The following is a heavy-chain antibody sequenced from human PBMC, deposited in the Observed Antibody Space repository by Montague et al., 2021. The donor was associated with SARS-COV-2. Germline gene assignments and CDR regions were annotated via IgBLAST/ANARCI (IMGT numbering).Heavy chain of an antibody. D-gene: IGHD3-10*01. V-gene: IGHV3-30-3*01. J-gene: IGHJ4*02. CDR2: MSYDGSNK. Sequence: SLRLSCAASGFTFSSHGMHWVRQAPGKGLEWVAVMSYDGSNKYYADSVKGRFTISRDNSKNTLYLQMNSLRVEDTAVYYCARDSYLSGFDYWGQGTLVTVSS. CDR3: ARDSYLSGFDY. CDR1: GFTFSSHG.